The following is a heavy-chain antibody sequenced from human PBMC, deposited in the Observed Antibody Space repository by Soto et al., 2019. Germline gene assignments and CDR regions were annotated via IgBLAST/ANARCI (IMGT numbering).Heavy chain of an antibody. CDR1: GFTFSSYS. CDR2: ISSSSSYI. J-gene: IGHJ6*02. CDR3: ARVTLASGWYEPDSYSGMDV. Sequence: PGGSLRLSCAASGFTFSSYSMNWVRQAPGKGLEWVSSISSSSSYIYYADSVKGRFTISRDNAKNSLYLQMNSLRAEDTGVYYCARVTLASGWYEPDSYSGMDVWGQGTTVTVSS. V-gene: IGHV3-21*01. D-gene: IGHD6-19*01.